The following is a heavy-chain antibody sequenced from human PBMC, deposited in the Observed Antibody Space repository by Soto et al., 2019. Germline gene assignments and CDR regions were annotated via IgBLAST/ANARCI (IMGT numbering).Heavy chain of an antibody. CDR2: ISSSSSYI. J-gene: IGHJ3*02. CDR3: AREGGLNWNDGDDAFDI. D-gene: IGHD1-1*01. Sequence: GGSLRLSCAASGFTFSSYSMNWVRQAPGKGLEWVSSISSSSSYIYYADSVKGRFTISRDNAKNSLYLQMNSLRAEDTAVYYCAREGGLNWNDGDDAFDIWGQGTMVTVSS. CDR1: GFTFSSYS. V-gene: IGHV3-21*01.